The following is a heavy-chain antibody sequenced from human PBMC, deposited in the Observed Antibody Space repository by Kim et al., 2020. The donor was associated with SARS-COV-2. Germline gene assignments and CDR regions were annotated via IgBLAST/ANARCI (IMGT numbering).Heavy chain of an antibody. V-gene: IGHV1-8*01. Sequence: QKVQGRVTMTRNTSISTAYMELSSLRSEDTAVYYCARGGRKSYYYYYMDVWGKGTTVTVSS. CDR3: ARGGRKSYYYYYMDV. J-gene: IGHJ6*03.